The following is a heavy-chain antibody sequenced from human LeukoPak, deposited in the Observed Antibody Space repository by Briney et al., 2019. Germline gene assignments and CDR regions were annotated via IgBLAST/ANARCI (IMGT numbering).Heavy chain of an antibody. D-gene: IGHD3-22*01. V-gene: IGHV4-39*07. J-gene: IGHJ3*02. CDR3: ARGGYYYDSSGYLNDAFDI. CDR2: IYYSGST. Sequence: NPSETLSLTCTVSGGSISSSSYYWGWIRQPPGKGLEWIGSIYYSGSTYYNPSLKSRVTISVDTSKNQFSLKLSSVTAADTAVYYCARGGYYYDSSGYLNDAFDIWGQGTMVTVSS. CDR1: GGSISSSSYY.